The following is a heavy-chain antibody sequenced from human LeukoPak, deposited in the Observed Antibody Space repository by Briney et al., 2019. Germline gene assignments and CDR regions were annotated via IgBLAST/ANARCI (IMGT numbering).Heavy chain of an antibody. J-gene: IGHJ4*02. D-gene: IGHD3-3*01. CDR3: ARDWSLVWESTDY. Sequence: PGGSLRLSCAASGFTFSSYAMHWVRQAPGKGLEWVAVISYDGSNKYYAGSVKGRFTISRDNAKNSLYLQMNSLRAEDTAVYYCARDWSLVWESTDYWGQGTLVTVSS. V-gene: IGHV3-30*04. CDR2: ISYDGSNK. CDR1: GFTFSSYA.